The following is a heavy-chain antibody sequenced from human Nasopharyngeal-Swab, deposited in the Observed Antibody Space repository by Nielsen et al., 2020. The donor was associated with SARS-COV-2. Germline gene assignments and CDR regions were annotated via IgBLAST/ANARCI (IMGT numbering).Heavy chain of an antibody. CDR3: AKLGSNYYDSSGRDFDY. J-gene: IGHJ4*02. CDR1: GFTFDDYA. CDR2: ISWNSGSI. Sequence: SLKISCAASGFTFDDYAMHWVRQAPGKGLEWVSGISWNSGSIGYADSVKGRFTISRDNAKNSLYLQMNSLRAEDTALYCCAKLGSNYYDSSGRDFDYWGQGTLVTVSS. V-gene: IGHV3-9*01. D-gene: IGHD3-22*01.